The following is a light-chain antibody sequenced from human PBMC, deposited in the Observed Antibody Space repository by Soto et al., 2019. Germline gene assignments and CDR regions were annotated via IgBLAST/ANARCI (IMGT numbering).Light chain of an antibody. CDR3: QQHGTSPIT. J-gene: IGKJ5*01. CDR2: GAS. V-gene: IGKV3-20*01. Sequence: VMTQSPATLSVSPGERATLSCRASQSVSSNLAWYQQKHGQXPSXXNYGASSRATAIPDRFSVIVSGTDLTITLSRLEPEDGEVYDGQQHGTSPITFGQGTRLEIK. CDR1: QSVSSN.